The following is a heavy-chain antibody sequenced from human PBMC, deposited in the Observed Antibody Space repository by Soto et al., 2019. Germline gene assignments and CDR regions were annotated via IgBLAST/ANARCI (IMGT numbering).Heavy chain of an antibody. J-gene: IGHJ5*02. Sequence: PSETLSLTCAVSGYSISSGYYWGWLRQPPGKGLEWIGSIYHGGSTYYNPSLNSRVTLSIDMTNNHVSLILNSVTAADTAVYYDSRPYTFENWFDPWGQGTLVTVSS. CDR3: SRPYTFENWFDP. D-gene: IGHD3-16*01. CDR1: GYSISSGYY. CDR2: IYHGGST. V-gene: IGHV4-38-2*01.